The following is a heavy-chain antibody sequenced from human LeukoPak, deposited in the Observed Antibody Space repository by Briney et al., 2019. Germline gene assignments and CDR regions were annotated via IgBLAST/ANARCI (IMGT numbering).Heavy chain of an antibody. CDR3: AKETSWSYGPGDY. V-gene: IGHV3-23*01. J-gene: IGHJ4*02. CDR2: ISRSGGST. D-gene: IGHD1-26*01. CDR1: GFTFSSYA. Sequence: GGSLRLSCAASGFTFSSYAMSWVRQAPGKGLEWVSAISRSGGSTYYADSVKGRFTISRDNSKNTLYLQMNSLRAEDPAVYYWAKETSWSYGPGDYWGQGTLVTVSS.